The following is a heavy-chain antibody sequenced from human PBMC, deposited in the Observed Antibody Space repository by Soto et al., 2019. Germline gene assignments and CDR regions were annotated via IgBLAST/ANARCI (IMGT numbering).Heavy chain of an antibody. V-gene: IGHV3-48*03. CDR1: GFTFSSYD. CDR3: AREDSSDVFDY. D-gene: IGHD1-26*01. J-gene: IGHJ4*02. CDR2: ISSSGGTI. Sequence: HPGGSLRLSCAASGFTFSSYDMNWVRQAPGKGLEWLSYISSSGGTIYYADSPKGRFTVSRDNAKNSLYLQMNSLRAEDTAVYYCAREDSSDVFDYWGQGTLVTVSS.